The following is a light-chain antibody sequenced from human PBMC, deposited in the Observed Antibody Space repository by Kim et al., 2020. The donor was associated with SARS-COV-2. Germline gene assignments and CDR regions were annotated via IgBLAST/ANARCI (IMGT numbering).Light chain of an antibody. CDR1: KLGDKY. Sequence: SYELTRPPSVSVSPGQTASITCSGDKLGDKYACWYQQKPGQSPVLVIYQDSKWPSGIPERFSGSNSGNTATLTISGTQAMDEADYYCQAWDSSTVVFGGGTQLTVL. CDR3: QAWDSSTVV. J-gene: IGLJ2*01. CDR2: QDS. V-gene: IGLV3-1*01.